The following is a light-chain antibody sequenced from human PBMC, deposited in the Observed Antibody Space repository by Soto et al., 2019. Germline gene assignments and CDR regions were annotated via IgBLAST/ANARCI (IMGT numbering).Light chain of an antibody. J-gene: IGLJ1*01. CDR1: STDIGGYNY. CDR2: DVS. V-gene: IGLV2-14*03. CDR3: SSFTGTLTLYV. Sequence: QSALTQPPSVSGSPGQSITISCTGTSTDIGGYNYVSWYQQLPGKVPKLIIYDVSNRPSGVSDRFSGSKSVIAPSLAISGLQVDDEADYYCSSFTGTLTLYVFGAGTKVTVL.